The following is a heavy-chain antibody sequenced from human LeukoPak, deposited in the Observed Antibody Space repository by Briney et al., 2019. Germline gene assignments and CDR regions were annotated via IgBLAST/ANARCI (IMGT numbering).Heavy chain of an antibody. J-gene: IGHJ6*03. CDR2: TYYRSKWYN. CDR1: GDSVSSNSAA. Sequence: SQTLSLTCAISGDSVSSNSAAWNCIRQSPSRGLEWVGRTYYRSKWYNDYTVSMRSRITINPDTSKNQFSLQLNSVTPEDTAVYYCARGMVKINYYMDVWGKGTTVTVSS. V-gene: IGHV6-1*01. D-gene: IGHD4-23*01. CDR3: ARGMVKINYYMDV.